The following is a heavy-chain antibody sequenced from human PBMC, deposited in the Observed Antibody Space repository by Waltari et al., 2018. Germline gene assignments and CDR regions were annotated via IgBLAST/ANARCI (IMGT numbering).Heavy chain of an antibody. J-gene: IGHJ4*02. CDR2: IIPIFGTA. V-gene: IGHV1-69*01. CDR1: GGTFRSYA. D-gene: IGHD2-2*01. Sequence: QVQLVQSGAEVKKPGSSVKVSCKASGGTFRSYAISWVRPAPGQGLEWMGGIIPIFGTANYAQKFQGRVTITADESTSTAYMELSSLRSEDTAVYYCASVGSSTSSYYFDYWGQGTLVTVSS. CDR3: ASVGSSTSSYYFDY.